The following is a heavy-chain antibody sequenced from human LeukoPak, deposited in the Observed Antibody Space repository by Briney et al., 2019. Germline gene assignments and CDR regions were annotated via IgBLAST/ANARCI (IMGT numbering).Heavy chain of an antibody. CDR2: ISGSGGST. CDR3: AKCGAYYYGSSGYPFH. D-gene: IGHD3-22*01. Sequence: PGGSLRLSCAASGFTFSSYAMSWVRQAPGKGLEWVSAISGSGGSTYYADSVKGRFTISRDNSKNTLYLQMNSLRAEDTAVYYCAKCGAYYYGSSGYPFHWGQGTLVTVSS. CDR1: GFTFSSYA. J-gene: IGHJ4*02. V-gene: IGHV3-23*01.